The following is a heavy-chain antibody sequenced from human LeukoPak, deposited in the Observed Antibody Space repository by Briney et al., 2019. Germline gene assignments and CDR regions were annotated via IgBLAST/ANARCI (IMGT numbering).Heavy chain of an antibody. J-gene: IGHJ2*01. CDR3: ARRGGLNRGYWYFDL. CDR2: IYYTGTT. V-gene: IGHV4-59*01. Sequence: SETLSLTCTVSGDPIRSSYWSWIRQPPGKGLEWIGYIYYTGTTTYNPSLKSRVTISVDTSKNQFFLNLISVTAADTAVYYCARRGGLNRGYWYFDLWGRGTLVTVSS. CDR1: GDPIRSSY. D-gene: IGHD3-16*01.